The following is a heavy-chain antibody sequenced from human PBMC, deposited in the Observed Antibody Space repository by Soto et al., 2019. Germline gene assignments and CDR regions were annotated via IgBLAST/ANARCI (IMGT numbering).Heavy chain of an antibody. J-gene: IGHJ6*02. CDR3: ARARGPYAPPTTVHGMDV. CDR1: GFTFSSYA. Sequence: GRLLRLSCGAAGFTFSSYAMHWVRQAPGKGLEWVAVISYDGSNKYYADSVKGRFTISRDNSKNTLYLQMNSLRAEDTAVYYCARARGPYAPPTTVHGMDVWGQGTTVTVSS. D-gene: IGHD2-8*01. CDR2: ISYDGSNK. V-gene: IGHV3-30-3*01.